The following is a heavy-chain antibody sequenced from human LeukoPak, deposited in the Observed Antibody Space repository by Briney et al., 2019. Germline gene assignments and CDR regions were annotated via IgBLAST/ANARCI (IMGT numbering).Heavy chain of an antibody. D-gene: IGHD6-13*01. CDR2: IYYSGST. J-gene: IGHJ4*02. CDR3: ARGLAAAGTSYFDY. Sequence: SETLSLTCTVSGGSINSYYWSWIRQPPGKGLEWIGYIYYSGSTNYSPSLKGRVTISVDTSKNQFSLKLSSVTAADTAMYYCARGLAAAGTSYFDYWGQGTLVTVSS. V-gene: IGHV4-59*01. CDR1: GGSINSYY.